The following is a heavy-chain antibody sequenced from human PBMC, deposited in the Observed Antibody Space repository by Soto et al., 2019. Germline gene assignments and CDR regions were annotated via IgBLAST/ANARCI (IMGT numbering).Heavy chain of an antibody. J-gene: IGHJ4*02. V-gene: IGHV4-59*01. CDR3: ARGGYSSASTSFFFDY. CDR2: IYYSGTT. CDR1: GGSISTYF. Sequence: SETLSLTCTVSGGSISTYFWGWIRQPPGKGLEWIGYIYYSGTTNYNPSLKSRVAISVDTSKSQFSLNLKSVTASDTAVYYCARGGYSSASTSFFFDYWGQGPLVTVSS. D-gene: IGHD5-18*01.